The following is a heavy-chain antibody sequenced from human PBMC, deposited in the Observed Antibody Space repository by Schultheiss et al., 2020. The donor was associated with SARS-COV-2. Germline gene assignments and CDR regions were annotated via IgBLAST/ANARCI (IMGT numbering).Heavy chain of an antibody. CDR2: ISGSGGST. Sequence: GGSLRLSCAASGFTFSSYAMSWVRQAPGKGLEWVSAISGSGGSTYYADSVKGRFTISRDNSKNTPYLQMNSLRAEDTAVYYCATHGAYDMPHNWFDPWGQGTLVTVSS. J-gene: IGHJ5*02. D-gene: IGHD3-9*01. CDR3: ATHGAYDMPHNWFDP. V-gene: IGHV3-23*01. CDR1: GFTFSSYA.